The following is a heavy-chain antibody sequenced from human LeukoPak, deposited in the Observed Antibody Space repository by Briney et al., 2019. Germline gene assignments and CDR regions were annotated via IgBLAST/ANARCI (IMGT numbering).Heavy chain of an antibody. J-gene: IGHJ4*02. V-gene: IGHV4-34*01. Sequence: SETLSLTCAVYGGSFSGYYWSWIRQPPGKGLEWIGEINHSGSTNYNPSPKSRVTISVDTSKNQFSLKLSSVTAADTAVYYCARAKGAAGFRYFDYWGQGTPVTVSS. D-gene: IGHD6-13*01. CDR1: GGSFSGYY. CDR3: ARAKGAAGFRYFDY. CDR2: INHSGST.